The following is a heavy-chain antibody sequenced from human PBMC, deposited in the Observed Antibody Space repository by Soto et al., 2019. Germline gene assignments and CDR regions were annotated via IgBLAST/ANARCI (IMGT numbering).Heavy chain of an antibody. Sequence: ASVKVSCKASGYTFTGYYIHWVRQAPGQGLEWMGWINPNSGGTNYAQKFQGWVTMTRDTSISTAYMELSRLRSDDTAVYYCARDFTYYYASPESFDFWGQGTLVTVSS. V-gene: IGHV1-2*04. J-gene: IGHJ4*02. D-gene: IGHD3-10*01. CDR1: GYTFTGYY. CDR3: ARDFTYYYASPESFDF. CDR2: INPNSGGT.